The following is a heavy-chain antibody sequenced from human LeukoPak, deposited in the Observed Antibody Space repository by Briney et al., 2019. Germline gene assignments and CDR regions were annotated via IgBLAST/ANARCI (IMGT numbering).Heavy chain of an antibody. Sequence: SETLSLTCTVSGGSISSYYWSWIRQPPGKGLEWIGYIYYSGSTNYNPSLKSRVTISVDTSRSQFSLKLSSVTVADTAVYYCARRARATAGGDYFDYWGQGTLVTVPS. D-gene: IGHD6-13*01. CDR1: GGSISSYY. V-gene: IGHV4-59*08. CDR2: IYYSGST. J-gene: IGHJ4*02. CDR3: ARRARATAGGDYFDY.